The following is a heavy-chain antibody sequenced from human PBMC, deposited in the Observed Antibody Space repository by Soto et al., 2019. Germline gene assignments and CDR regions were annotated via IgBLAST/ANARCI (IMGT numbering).Heavy chain of an antibody. Sequence: EVQLVESGGGLVQPGGSLRLSCAASGFTFSRYTMNWVRQAPGKGLEWISYISSSSNTINYADSVKGRFSISRDNAENSLYLQMNSLRDEDTAVYFCVRGVITPAGPNWFDPWGQGTLVTVSS. CDR1: GFTFSRYT. J-gene: IGHJ5*02. CDR2: ISSSSNTI. D-gene: IGHD6-13*01. CDR3: VRGVITPAGPNWFDP. V-gene: IGHV3-48*02.